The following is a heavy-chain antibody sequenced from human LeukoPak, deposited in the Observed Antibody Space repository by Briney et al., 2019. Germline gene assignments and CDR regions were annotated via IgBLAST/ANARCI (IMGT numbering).Heavy chain of an antibody. Sequence: ASVKVSCKASGYTFINYGFTWVRQAPGLGLEWMGWISGYNGNTNYLQKFQGRVTMTTDTSTNTVYMELRSLSSDDTAVYYCARVSTNSRVGGYDPQWYFDLWGRGTLVTVSS. V-gene: IGHV1-18*04. CDR1: GYTFINYG. D-gene: IGHD5-12*01. J-gene: IGHJ2*01. CDR3: ARVSTNSRVGGYDPQWYFDL. CDR2: ISGYNGNT.